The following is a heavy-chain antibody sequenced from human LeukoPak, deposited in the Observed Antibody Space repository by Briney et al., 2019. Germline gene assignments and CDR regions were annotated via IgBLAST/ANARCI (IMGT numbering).Heavy chain of an antibody. CDR3: ARENAGAIVWFDP. J-gene: IGHJ5*02. CDR1: GGSISSSSYY. D-gene: IGHD1-26*01. CDR2: IYYSGST. Sequence: SETLSLTCTVSGGSISSSSYYWGWIRQPPGKGLEWIGSIYYSGSTYYNPSLKSRVTISVDTSKNQFSLKLSSVTAADTAVYYCARENAGAIVWFDPWGQGTLVTVSS. V-gene: IGHV4-39*07.